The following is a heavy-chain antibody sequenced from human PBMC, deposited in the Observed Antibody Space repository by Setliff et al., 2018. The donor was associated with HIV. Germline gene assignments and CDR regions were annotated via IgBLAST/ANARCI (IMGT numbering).Heavy chain of an antibody. CDR1: GGPITTSSYY. Sequence: LSLTCTVSGGPITTSSYYWGWIRQPPGKGLEWIGSIYYSGSTYYNPSLKSRVTISVDTSKNQFSLELSSLTAADTVVYYCARHAWLAPFDSWGQGTLVTVSS. D-gene: IGHD6-19*01. CDR2: IYYSGST. J-gene: IGHJ4*02. V-gene: IGHV4-39*01. CDR3: ARHAWLAPFDS.